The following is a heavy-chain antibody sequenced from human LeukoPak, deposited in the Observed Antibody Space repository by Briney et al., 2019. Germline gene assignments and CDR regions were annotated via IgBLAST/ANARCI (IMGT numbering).Heavy chain of an antibody. CDR2: ISSSSSYI. CDR3: AKAEGYDILTGLDY. J-gene: IGHJ4*02. Sequence: GGSLRLSCAASGFTFSTYTMNWVRQAPQEGLEWVSSISSSSSYIYYADSVKDRFTISRDNSKNRLYLQMNSLRTEDTAVYYCAKAEGYDILTGLDYWGQGTLVTVSS. D-gene: IGHD3-9*01. V-gene: IGHV3-21*04. CDR1: GFTFSTYT.